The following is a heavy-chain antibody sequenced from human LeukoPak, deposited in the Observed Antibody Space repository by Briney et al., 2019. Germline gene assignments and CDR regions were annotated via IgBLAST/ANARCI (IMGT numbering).Heavy chain of an antibody. CDR2: ISSDSDYI. CDR3: ARDYSRLLDV. Sequence: GGSLRLSCAASGVTFSSYSMNWVRQAPGKGLEWVSSISSDSDYIYYADSVRGRFTISRDNAKNSLYLQMNSLRVEDMAVYYCARDYSRLLDVWGQGTTVTVSS. CDR1: GVTFSSYS. J-gene: IGHJ6*02. V-gene: IGHV3-21*01. D-gene: IGHD4-11*01.